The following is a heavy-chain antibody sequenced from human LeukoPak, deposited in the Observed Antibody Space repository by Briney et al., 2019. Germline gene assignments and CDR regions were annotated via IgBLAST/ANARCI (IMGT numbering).Heavy chain of an antibody. Sequence: PSETLSLTCAVYGGSFSGYYWSWIRQPPGKGLEWIGEINHSGSTNYNPSLKSRVTISVDTSKNQFSLKLSSVTAADTAVYYCAKHGTIFGVVNYGMDVWGQGTTVTVSS. CDR2: INHSGST. CDR3: AKHGTIFGVVNYGMDV. D-gene: IGHD3-3*01. CDR1: GGSFSGYY. V-gene: IGHV4-34*01. J-gene: IGHJ6*02.